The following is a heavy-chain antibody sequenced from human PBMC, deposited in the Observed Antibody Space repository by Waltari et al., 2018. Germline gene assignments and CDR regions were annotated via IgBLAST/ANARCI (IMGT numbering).Heavy chain of an antibody. V-gene: IGHV4-34*01. CDR3: ARGQWQPRFDP. J-gene: IGHJ5*02. D-gene: IGHD6-19*01. CDR2: INHSGST. CDR1: GGSFSGYY. Sequence: QVQLQQWGAGLLKPSETLSLTCVAYGGSFSGYYWRWIRQPPGKGLEWIGEINHSGSTNYNASLKSRVTILGDTSKNQFSLKLSSVSAADTAVYYCARGQWQPRFDPWGQGTLVTVSS.